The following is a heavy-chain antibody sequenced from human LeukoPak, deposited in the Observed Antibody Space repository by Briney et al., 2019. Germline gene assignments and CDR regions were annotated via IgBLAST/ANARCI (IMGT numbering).Heavy chain of an antibody. CDR1: GYSFTSYW. Sequence: GESLKISCKGSGYSFTSYWIGWVRQMPGEGLEWMGIIYPGDSDTRYNPSFQGQVTISADKSISTAYLQWSSLNTSDTAMYYCARYTDHYYFDYWGQGTLVTVSS. J-gene: IGHJ4*02. CDR2: IYPGDSDT. V-gene: IGHV5-51*01. D-gene: IGHD1-1*01. CDR3: ARYTDHYYFDY.